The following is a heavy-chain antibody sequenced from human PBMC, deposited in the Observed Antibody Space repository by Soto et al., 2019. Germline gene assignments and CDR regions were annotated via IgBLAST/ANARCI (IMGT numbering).Heavy chain of an antibody. CDR2: AYYSGST. CDR3: ARDRSTYGGGGTGEVKENWFDP. CDR1: GGSISHYY. J-gene: IGHJ5*02. V-gene: IGHV4-59*01. D-gene: IGHD2-8*01. Sequence: SETLSLTCTVSGGSISHYYWSWTRQSPGKGLEWIGYAYYSGSTDYNPSLKSRVTMSVDTSKNQVSLKLNSVTTADTAVYYCARDRSTYGGGGTGEVKENWFDPWGPGTLVTVSS.